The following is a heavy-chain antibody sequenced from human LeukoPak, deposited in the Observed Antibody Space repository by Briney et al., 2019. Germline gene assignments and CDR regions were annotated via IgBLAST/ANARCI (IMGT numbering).Heavy chain of an antibody. J-gene: IGHJ4*02. CDR2: ISSSSSYI. CDR3: ARGPGIAAGRLDY. V-gene: IGHV3-21*01. Sequence: GGSLRLSCAAPGFTFSSYSMNWVRQAPGKGLEWVSSISSSSSYIYYADSVKGRFTISRDNAKNSLYLQMNSLRAEDTAVYYCARGPGIAAGRLDYWGQGTLVTVSS. CDR1: GFTFSSYS. D-gene: IGHD6-13*01.